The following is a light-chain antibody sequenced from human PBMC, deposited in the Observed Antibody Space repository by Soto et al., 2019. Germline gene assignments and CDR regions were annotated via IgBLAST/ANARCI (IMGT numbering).Light chain of an antibody. CDR3: QHYNNWPPWT. Sequence: EIVMTQSPATLSVSPGERATLSCRASQSVSSNLAWYQQKPGQAPRLLIYGASTRATGIPARFSGSGSGTELTLTLSSLQSEDFAISYCQHYNNWPPWTFGQGTKVEIK. V-gene: IGKV3-15*01. CDR2: GAS. J-gene: IGKJ1*01. CDR1: QSVSSN.